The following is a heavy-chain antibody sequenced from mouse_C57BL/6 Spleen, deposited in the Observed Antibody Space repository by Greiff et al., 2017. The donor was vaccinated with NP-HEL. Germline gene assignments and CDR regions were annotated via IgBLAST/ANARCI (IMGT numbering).Heavy chain of an antibody. V-gene: IGHV1-52*01. CDR1: GYTFTSYW. D-gene: IGHD2-4*01. Sequence: QVQLQQPGAELVRPGSSVKLSCKASGYTFTSYWMHRVKQRPIQGLEWIGNIDPSDSETHYNQKFKDKATLTVDKSSSTAYMQLSSRTSEDSAVYYCARSGYDCDVGAFDYWGQGTTLTVSS. J-gene: IGHJ2*01. CDR2: IDPSDSET. CDR3: ARSGYDCDVGAFDY.